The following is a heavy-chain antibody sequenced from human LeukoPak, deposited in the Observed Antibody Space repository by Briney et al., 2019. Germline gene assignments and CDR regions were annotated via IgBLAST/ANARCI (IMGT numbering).Heavy chain of an antibody. V-gene: IGHV4-39*01. CDR2: TYYSRNT. Sequence: SETLSLTCTVSGGSISSSGNFWGWVRQPPGRGLEWIASTYYSRNTYYNPSLKSRVTISVDTSKNQFSLKLGSVTAADTAVYYCVRHEEEDGYNAKTFDYWGQGTLVTVSS. D-gene: IGHD5-24*01. J-gene: IGHJ4*02. CDR1: GGSISSSGNF. CDR3: VRHEEEDGYNAKTFDY.